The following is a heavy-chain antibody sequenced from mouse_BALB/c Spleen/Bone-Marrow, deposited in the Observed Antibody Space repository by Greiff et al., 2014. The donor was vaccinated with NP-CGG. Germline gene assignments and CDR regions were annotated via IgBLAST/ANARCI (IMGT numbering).Heavy chain of an antibody. CDR2: ISSGGSYT. J-gene: IGHJ2*01. V-gene: IGHV5-9-4*01. D-gene: IGHD3-1*01. CDR1: GFTFSSYA. CDR3: ARDSSGYFDY. Sequence: EVNVVESGGGLVKPGGSLKLSCAASGFTFSSYAMSWVRQSPEKRLEWVAEISSGGSYTYYPDTVTGRFTISRGNAKNTLYLEMSSLRSEDTAMYYCARDSSGYFDYWGQGTTLTVSS.